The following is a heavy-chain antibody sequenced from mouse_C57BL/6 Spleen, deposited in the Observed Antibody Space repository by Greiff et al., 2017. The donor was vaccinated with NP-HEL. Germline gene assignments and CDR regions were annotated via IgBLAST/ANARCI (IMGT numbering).Heavy chain of an antibody. CDR2: IDPSDSYT. V-gene: IGHV1-50*01. D-gene: IGHD2-10*02. J-gene: IGHJ2*01. Sequence: VQLQQPGAELVKPGASVKLSCKASGYTFTSYWMQWVKQRPGQGLEWIGEIDPSDSYTNYNQKFKGKATLTVDTSSSTAYMQLSSLTSEDSAVYYCARRRGYGYLDYWGQGTTLTVSS. CDR3: ARRRGYGYLDY. CDR1: GYTFTSYW.